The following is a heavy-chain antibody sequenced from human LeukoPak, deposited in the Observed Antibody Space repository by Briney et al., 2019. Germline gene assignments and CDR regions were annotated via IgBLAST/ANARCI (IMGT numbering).Heavy chain of an antibody. Sequence: GSLILSCSASGFTFSSYWMHWVRQAPGKGLVWVSRINTDGSSTSYADSVKGRFTISRDNAKNTLNLQMNSLRAEDTAVYYCARGKYYYGSGSYGYWFDPWGHGTLVTVSS. CDR2: INTDGSST. J-gene: IGHJ5*02. V-gene: IGHV3-74*01. D-gene: IGHD3-10*01. CDR1: GFTFSSYW. CDR3: ARGKYYYGSGSYGYWFDP.